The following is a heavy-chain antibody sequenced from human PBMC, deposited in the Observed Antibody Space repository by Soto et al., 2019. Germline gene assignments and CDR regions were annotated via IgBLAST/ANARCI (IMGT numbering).Heavy chain of an antibody. J-gene: IGHJ4*02. CDR1: GGSISSYY. D-gene: IGHD3-22*01. CDR3: ARVGSSGYPFDY. CDR2: IYYSGST. Sequence: SETLSLTCTVSGGSISSYYWSWIRQPPGKGLEWIGYIYYSGSTNYNPSLKSRVTISVDTSKNQFSLKLSSVTAADTAVYYCARVGSSGYPFDYWGQGTLVTV. V-gene: IGHV4-59*01.